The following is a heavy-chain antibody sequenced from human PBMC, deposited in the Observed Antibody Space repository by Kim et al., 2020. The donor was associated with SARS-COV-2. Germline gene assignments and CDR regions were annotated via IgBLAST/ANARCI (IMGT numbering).Heavy chain of an antibody. Sequence: SETLSLTCTVSGGSISSSSYYWGWIRQPPGKGLEWIGSIYYSGSTYYNPSLKSRVTISVDTSKNQFSLKLSSVTAADTAVYYCARPPSTYYYDSSGYGVWGQGTTVTVSS. CDR2: IYYSGST. CDR3: ARPPSTYYYDSSGYGV. CDR1: GGSISSSSYY. J-gene: IGHJ6*02. V-gene: IGHV4-39*01. D-gene: IGHD3-22*01.